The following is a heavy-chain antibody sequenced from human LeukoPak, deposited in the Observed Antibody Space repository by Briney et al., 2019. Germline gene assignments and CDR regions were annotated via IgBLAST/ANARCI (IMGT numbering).Heavy chain of an antibody. D-gene: IGHD3-10*01. J-gene: IGHJ5*02. V-gene: IGHV3-23*01. Sequence: QAGGSLRLSYAASGFTFSSYAMSWVRQAPGKGLEWVSAISGSGGSTYYADSVKGRFTISRDNSKNTLYLQMNSLRAEDTAVYYCAKDDSGSYYNVWFDPWGQGTLVTVSS. CDR3: AKDDSGSYYNVWFDP. CDR1: GFTFSSYA. CDR2: ISGSGGST.